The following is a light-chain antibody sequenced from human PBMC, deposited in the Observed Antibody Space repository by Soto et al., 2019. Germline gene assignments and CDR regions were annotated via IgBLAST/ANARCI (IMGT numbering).Light chain of an antibody. V-gene: IGKV2-28*01. Sequence: DIVMTQSPLSLPVTPGEPASFSCRSSQSLLHTNGYNYLDWYVQKPGQSPQLLIYLGSNRASGVPDRFSGSGSGTDFTLKISRVEAEDVGVYYCMQGHRPPSTFGQGTKVDIK. CDR3: MQGHRPPST. J-gene: IGKJ1*01. CDR1: QSLLHTNGYNY. CDR2: LGS.